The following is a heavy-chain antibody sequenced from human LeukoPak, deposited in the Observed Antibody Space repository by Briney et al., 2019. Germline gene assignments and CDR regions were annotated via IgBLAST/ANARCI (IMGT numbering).Heavy chain of an antibody. J-gene: IGHJ4*02. CDR3: AKGAAVAGYFYFDY. V-gene: IGHV3-23*01. CDR2: ISAGGGSI. Sequence: GSLRLSCAASGFSFSDYAVNWVRQAPGKGLEWVSSISAGGGSIHYAASVKGRFTISRDNSMNTLYLQMNSLRAEDTAAYYCAKGAAVAGYFYFDYWGQGTLVTVSS. D-gene: IGHD6-19*01. CDR1: GFSFSDYA.